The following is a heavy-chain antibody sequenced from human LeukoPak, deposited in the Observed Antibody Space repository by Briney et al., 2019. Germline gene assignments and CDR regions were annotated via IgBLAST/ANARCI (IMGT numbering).Heavy chain of an antibody. D-gene: IGHD5-18*01. CDR2: ISHDGNNK. V-gene: IGHV3-30-3*01. Sequence: GGSLRLSCAASGSTFSSYDMHWVRQAPGKGLEWVAVISHDGNNKYNADSVKGRFTISRDNSKNTLYLQTNSLRAEDTAVYYCAREGVYSNGPFDYWGQGTRVTVSS. CDR3: AREGVYSNGPFDY. CDR1: GSTFSSYD. J-gene: IGHJ4*02.